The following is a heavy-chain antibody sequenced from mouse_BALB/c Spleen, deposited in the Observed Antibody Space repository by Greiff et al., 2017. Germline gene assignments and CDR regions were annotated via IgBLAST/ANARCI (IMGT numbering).Heavy chain of an antibody. CDR2: IDPENGDT. D-gene: IGHD1-2*01. V-gene: IGHV14-4*02. Sequence: VQLQQSGAELVRSGASVKLSCTASGFNIKDYYMHWVKQRPEQGLEWIGWIDPENGDTEYAPKFQGKATMTADTSSNTAYLQLSSLTSEDTAVYYCNTEPAFAYWGQGTLVTVSA. CDR3: NTEPAFAY. J-gene: IGHJ3*01. CDR1: GFNIKDYY.